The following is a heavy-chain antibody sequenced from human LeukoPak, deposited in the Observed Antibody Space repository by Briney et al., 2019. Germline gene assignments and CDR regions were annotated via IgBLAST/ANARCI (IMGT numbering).Heavy chain of an antibody. CDR1: GGSISSGGYY. CDR3: ARVNILYYYDSSGYYQYYFDY. Sequence: PSGTLSLTCTVSGGSISSGGYYWSWIRQHPGKGLEWIGYIYYSGSTYYNPSLKSRVTISVDTSKSQFSLKLSSVTAVDTAVYYCARVNILYYYDSSGYYQYYFDYWGQGTLVTVSS. D-gene: IGHD3-22*01. J-gene: IGHJ4*02. V-gene: IGHV4-31*03. CDR2: IYYSGST.